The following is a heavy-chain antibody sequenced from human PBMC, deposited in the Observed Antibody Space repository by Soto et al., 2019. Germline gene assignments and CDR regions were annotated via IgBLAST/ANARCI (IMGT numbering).Heavy chain of an antibody. CDR2: INSDGSST. D-gene: IGHD1-26*01. CDR1: GFTFSSYW. J-gene: IGHJ3*02. CDR3: ARALSGGGAFDI. V-gene: IGHV3-74*01. Sequence: EVQLVESGGGLVQPGGSLRLSCAASGFTFSSYWMHWVRQAPGKGLVWVSRINSDGSSTSYAYSVKGRFTISRDNAKNTLYLQMNSLRAEDTAVYYCARALSGGGAFDIWGQGTMVTVSS.